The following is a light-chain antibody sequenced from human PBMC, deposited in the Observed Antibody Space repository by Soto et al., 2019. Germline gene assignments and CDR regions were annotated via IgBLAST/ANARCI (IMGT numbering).Light chain of an antibody. V-gene: IGKV1-6*01. CDR2: TAS. CDR3: QQYGSSPRT. Sequence: AIQMTQSPSSLSASVGDRVIITCRASQAIRNDLGWYQQKPGKAPKLLIYTASTLQSGVPSRFSGSGSGADFTLTIRRLDPEDFAAYYCQQYGSSPRTFGQGTKVDIK. CDR1: QAIRND. J-gene: IGKJ1*01.